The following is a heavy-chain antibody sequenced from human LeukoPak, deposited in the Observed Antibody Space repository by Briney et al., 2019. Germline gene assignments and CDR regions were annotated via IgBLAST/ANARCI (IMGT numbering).Heavy chain of an antibody. CDR2: INHSGGT. V-gene: IGHV4-34*01. Sequence: PSETLSLTCAVCGGSFSGYYWSWIRQPPGKGLEWIGEINHSGGTNYNPSLKSRVTISVDTSKNQFSLKLSSVTAADTAVYYCARVNTMIVVDYWGQGTLVTVSS. D-gene: IGHD3-22*01. J-gene: IGHJ4*02. CDR1: GGSFSGYY. CDR3: ARVNTMIVVDY.